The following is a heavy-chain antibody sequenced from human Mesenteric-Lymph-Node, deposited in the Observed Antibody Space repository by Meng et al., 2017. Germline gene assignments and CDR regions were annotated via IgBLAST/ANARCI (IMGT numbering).Heavy chain of an antibody. J-gene: IGHJ4*02. D-gene: IGHD4-17*01. V-gene: IGHV4-34*01. Sequence: GSLRLSCAVYGGSFSGYYWSWIRQPPGKGLEWIGEINHSGSTNYNPSLKSRVTISVDTSKNQFSLKLSSVTAEDTAVYYCAFDYEYYFDYWGQGTLVTVSS. CDR1: GGSFSGYY. CDR3: AFDYEYYFDY. CDR2: INHSGST.